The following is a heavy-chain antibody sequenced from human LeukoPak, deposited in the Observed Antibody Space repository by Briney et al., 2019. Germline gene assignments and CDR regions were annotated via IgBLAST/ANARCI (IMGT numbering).Heavy chain of an antibody. CDR3: ARDQTYYDTSGYSLYAFDF. J-gene: IGHJ3*01. D-gene: IGHD3-22*01. CDR2: IYTSGTT. CDR1: GGSISSYY. Sequence: SETLSLTCTVSGGSISSYYRSWIRQPAGKGLEWIGRIYTSGTTNYNPSLKSRVTMSLDTSKSQLSLNLSSVTAADTAVYYCARDQTYYDTSGYSLYAFDFWGQGTMVALSS. V-gene: IGHV4-4*07.